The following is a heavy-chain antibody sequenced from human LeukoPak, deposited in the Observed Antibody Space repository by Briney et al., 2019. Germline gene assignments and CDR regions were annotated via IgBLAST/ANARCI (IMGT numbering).Heavy chain of an antibody. CDR1: GFTFSSYA. J-gene: IGHJ4*02. CDR2: ISSNGGST. CDR3: VKGLAAAGTNY. D-gene: IGHD6-13*01. V-gene: IGHV3-64D*09. Sequence: GGSLRLSCSASGFTFSSYARHWVRQAPGKGLEYVSTISSNGGSTYYADSVKGRFTISRDNSKNTLYLQMSSLRVEDTAVYYCVKGLAAAGTNYWGQGTLVTVSS.